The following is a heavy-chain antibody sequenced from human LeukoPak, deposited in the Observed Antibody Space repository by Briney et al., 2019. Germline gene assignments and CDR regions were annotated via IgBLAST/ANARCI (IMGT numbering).Heavy chain of an antibody. CDR1: GFTFRNYW. D-gene: IGHD5-18*01. CDR3: ARERQLWLY. V-gene: IGHV3-7*01. CDR2: IKQDGSEK. Sequence: GGSLRLSCAASGFTFRNYWMTWVRQAPGKGLEWVANIKQDGSEKYYADSVKGRFTISRDIAKNSPYLQMNSLRAEDTAVYYCARERQLWLYWGQGTLVTVSS. J-gene: IGHJ4*02.